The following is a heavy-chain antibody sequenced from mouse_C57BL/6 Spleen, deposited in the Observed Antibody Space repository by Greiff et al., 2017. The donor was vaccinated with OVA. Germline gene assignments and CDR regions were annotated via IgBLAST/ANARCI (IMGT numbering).Heavy chain of an antibody. CDR1: GYAFTNYL. J-gene: IGHJ2*01. D-gene: IGHD4-1*01. V-gene: IGHV1-54*01. CDR2: INPGSGGT. CDR3: ARLGRGFDY. Sequence: QVQLKESGAELVRPGTSVKVSCKASGYAFTNYLIEWVKQRPGQGLEWIGVINPGSGGTNYNEKFKGKATLTADKSSSTAYMQLSSLTSEYSAVYFCARLGRGFDYWGQGTTLTVSS.